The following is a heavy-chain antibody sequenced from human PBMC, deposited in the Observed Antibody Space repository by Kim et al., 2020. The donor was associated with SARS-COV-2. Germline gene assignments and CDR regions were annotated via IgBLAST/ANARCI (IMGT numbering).Heavy chain of an antibody. CDR1: EFTLTTYG. D-gene: IGHD3-10*01. J-gene: IGHJ6*02. CDR2: ISHGGVT. CDR3: ARARVGVYGIDV. V-gene: IGHV3-23*01. Sequence: GGSLRLSCADSEFTLTTYGMNWVRQAPGKGLEWVSCISHGGVTFYADSVKGRFTISTDNSKNTVYLQMNSLRGADTALYYFARARVGVYGIDVWGQGTTVTVSS.